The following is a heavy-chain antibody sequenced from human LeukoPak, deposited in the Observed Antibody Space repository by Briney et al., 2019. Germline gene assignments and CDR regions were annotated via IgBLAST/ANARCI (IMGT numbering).Heavy chain of an antibody. Sequence: GGSLRLSCAASGFTFSSYAMSWVRQAPGKGLEWVSAISGSGGSTDYADSVKGRFTISRDNSKNTLYLQMNSLRAEDTAVYYCAKDRLYDILTGYLDYWGQGTLVTVSS. J-gene: IGHJ4*02. CDR2: ISGSGGST. V-gene: IGHV3-23*01. D-gene: IGHD3-9*01. CDR1: GFTFSSYA. CDR3: AKDRLYDILTGYLDY.